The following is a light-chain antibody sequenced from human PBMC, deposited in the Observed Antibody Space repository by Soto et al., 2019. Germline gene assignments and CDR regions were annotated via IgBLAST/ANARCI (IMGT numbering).Light chain of an antibody. CDR3: QQYNSYQGT. Sequence: DIQMTQSPSTLSASVGDRVTITCRASQSISSWLAWYQQKPGKAPKLLIYKASSLESGVPSRFSRSGSGKEFTLTISSLQPYDFATYYCQQYNSYQGTFGQGTKVEIK. CDR1: QSISSW. J-gene: IGKJ1*01. CDR2: KAS. V-gene: IGKV1-5*03.